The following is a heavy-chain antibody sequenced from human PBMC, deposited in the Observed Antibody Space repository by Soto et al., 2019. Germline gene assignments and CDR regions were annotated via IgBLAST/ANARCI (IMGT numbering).Heavy chain of an antibody. CDR1: GFTFRSYV. J-gene: IGHJ1*01. CDR3: ARWGTTGGLDV. Sequence: HVQLVESGGGVVQPGTSLRVSCVGSGFTFRSYVIHWVRQAPGKGLEWVALTSYDGSDKYYDDSVRGRFTISRDNSRNTVYVQMASLRLEETALYYCARWGTTGGLDVWGQGTLVSVSS. V-gene: IGHV3-30*19. D-gene: IGHD3-16*01. CDR2: TSYDGSDK.